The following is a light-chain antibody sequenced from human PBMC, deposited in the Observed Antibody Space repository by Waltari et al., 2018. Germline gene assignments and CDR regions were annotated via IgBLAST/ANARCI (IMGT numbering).Light chain of an antibody. CDR1: TSDVGGYTY. Sequence: QSALTQPASVSGSPGQSITISCTGTTSDVGGYTYVSWHQQHPGKAPKLIIFEVSYRPAGVSNRFSGSNSGNTASLTISGLQPDDEADYYCSSYTSTTDLVFGGGTKVTVL. CDR2: EVS. J-gene: IGLJ3*02. V-gene: IGLV2-14*01. CDR3: SSYTSTTDLV.